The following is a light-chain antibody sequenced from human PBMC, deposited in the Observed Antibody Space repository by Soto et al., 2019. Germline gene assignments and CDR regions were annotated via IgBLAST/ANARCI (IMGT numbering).Light chain of an antibody. CDR1: SSNIGSNS. J-gene: IGLJ3*02. Sequence: QSVLTQPPSASGTPGQRVTISCSGNSSNIGSNSVNWYQQLPGPAPKLLIYSNNQRPSGVPDRFSGSKSGTSASLAISGLQSEDEADYYCAAWDDSLNGPVFGGGTKLTVL. CDR3: AAWDDSLNGPV. V-gene: IGLV1-44*01. CDR2: SNN.